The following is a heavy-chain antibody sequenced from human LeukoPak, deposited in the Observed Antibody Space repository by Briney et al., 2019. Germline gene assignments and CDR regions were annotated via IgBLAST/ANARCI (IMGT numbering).Heavy chain of an antibody. CDR3: ARPTRYSSGFYGAFDI. Sequence: SETLSLTCSVSGGSISSSGSYWGWIRQPPGKGLEWIGTIYYSGSTYYNPSLKSRVTISVDTSKDQFSLKLRSVTAADTAVYYCARPTRYSSGFYGAFDIWGQGTMVTVSS. J-gene: IGHJ3*02. CDR2: IYYSGST. V-gene: IGHV4-39*01. CDR1: GGSISSSGSY. D-gene: IGHD3-22*01.